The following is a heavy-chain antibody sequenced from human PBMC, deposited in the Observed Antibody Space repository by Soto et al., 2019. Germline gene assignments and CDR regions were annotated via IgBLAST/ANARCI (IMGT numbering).Heavy chain of an antibody. D-gene: IGHD6-13*01. J-gene: IGHJ4*02. CDR3: AKESGSTAGTAEY. Sequence: PSETLSLTCTVSGAPISNCYWSWIRQPAGGGLEWIGRIHSNGISTYYNPSLKSRVTMSVDTSKNQFSLKLNSVTAADTAVYYCAKESGSTAGTAEYWGQGTLVTVSS. V-gene: IGHV4-4*07. CDR1: GAPISNCY. CDR2: IHSNGIST.